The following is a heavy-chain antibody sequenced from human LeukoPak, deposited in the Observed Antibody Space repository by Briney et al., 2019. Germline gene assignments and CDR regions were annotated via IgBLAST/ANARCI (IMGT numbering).Heavy chain of an antibody. CDR1: GFTFSSYW. CDR3: ARRYCSGGSCYGAFDT. V-gene: IGHV3-74*01. D-gene: IGHD2-15*01. CDR2: INSGGSST. Sequence: GGSLRFSCAASGFTFSSYWMHWVRQAPGKGLVWVSRINSGGSSTSYADSVKGRFTISRDNAKNTLYLQMNSLRAEDTAVYYCARRYCSGGSCYGAFDTWGQGTMVPVSS. J-gene: IGHJ3*02.